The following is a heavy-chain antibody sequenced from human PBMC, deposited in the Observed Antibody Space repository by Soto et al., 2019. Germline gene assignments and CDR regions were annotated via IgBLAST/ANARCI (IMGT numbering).Heavy chain of an antibody. D-gene: IGHD4-4*01. Sequence: GASVKVSCKASGYTFTSYGISWVRQAPGQGLEWMGWISAYNGNTNYAQKLQGRVTMTTDTSTSTAYMELRSLRSDDTAVYYCARVRRRNDYSNPIEIYYYYGMDVWGQGTTVTVSS. CDR3: ARVRRRNDYSNPIEIYYYYGMDV. V-gene: IGHV1-18*01. CDR1: GYTFTSYG. J-gene: IGHJ6*02. CDR2: ISAYNGNT.